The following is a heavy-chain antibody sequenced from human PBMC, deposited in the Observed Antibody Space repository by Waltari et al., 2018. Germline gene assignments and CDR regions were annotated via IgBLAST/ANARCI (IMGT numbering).Heavy chain of an antibody. CDR1: GGSISHYY. J-gene: IGHJ6*02. CDR3: ARQSSGWFSGGLDV. Sequence: QMQLQESGPGLVKPSETLSLTCTVSGGSISHYYWSWIRQPPGKGPEWIGYVFYSGSTNYNPSLKSRVTVSIDTSKNQFSLRLSSVTAADTAVYYCARQSSGWFSGGLDVWGQGTTVTVSS. CDR2: VFYSGST. D-gene: IGHD6-13*01. V-gene: IGHV4-59*12.